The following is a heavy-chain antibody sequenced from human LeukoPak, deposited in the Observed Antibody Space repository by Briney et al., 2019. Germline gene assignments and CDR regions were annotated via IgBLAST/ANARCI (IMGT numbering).Heavy chain of an antibody. Sequence: SETLSLTCTVSGGSISSGSYYWSWIRQPAGKGLEWIGRIYTSGSTNYNPSPKSRVTISVDTSKNQFSLKLSSVTAADTAVYYCARRDDSSGYYVAFDIWGQGTMVTVSS. J-gene: IGHJ3*02. D-gene: IGHD3-22*01. CDR2: IYTSGST. V-gene: IGHV4-61*02. CDR1: GGSISSGSYY. CDR3: ARRDDSSGYYVAFDI.